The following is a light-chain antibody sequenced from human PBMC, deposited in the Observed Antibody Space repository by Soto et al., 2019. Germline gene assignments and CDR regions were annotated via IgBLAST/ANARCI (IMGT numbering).Light chain of an antibody. V-gene: IGKV1D-12*01. CDR3: QQANSFPFT. CDR1: QGIDTW. CDR2: DTS. J-gene: IGKJ3*01. Sequence: DIQMTQSPSSVSASVGDRVTITCRASQGIDTWLAWFQQKPGEAPRLLVYDTSSLQSGDPSRFIGSRSGPLFTLTISRLQPEDFATYYCQQANSFPFTFGPGTKVDIK.